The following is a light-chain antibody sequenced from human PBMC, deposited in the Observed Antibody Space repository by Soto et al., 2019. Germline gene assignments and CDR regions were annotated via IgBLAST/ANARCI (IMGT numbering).Light chain of an antibody. V-gene: IGKV1-5*01. Sequence: DTQMTQPPSTLSAALGDGVTISCRASQSISSWLAWYQQKPGKAPKLLIYDASSLESGVPSRFSGSGSGTEFTLTISSLQPDDFATYYCQQYNSYSSSFGGGTKVDI. CDR3: QQYNSYSSS. J-gene: IGKJ4*01. CDR1: QSISSW. CDR2: DAS.